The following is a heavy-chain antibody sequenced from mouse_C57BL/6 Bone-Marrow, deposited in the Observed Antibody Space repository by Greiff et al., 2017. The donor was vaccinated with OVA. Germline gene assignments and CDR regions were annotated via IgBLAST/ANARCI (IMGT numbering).Heavy chain of an antibody. CDR2: IYPGDGDT. V-gene: IGHV1-82*01. D-gene: IGHD2-12*01. CDR3: ARLRRRYYYAMDY. J-gene: IGHJ4*01. CDR1: GYAFSSSW. Sequence: VQLQQSGPELVKPGASVKISCKASGYAFSSSWMNWVKQRPGKGLEWIGRIYPGDGDTNYNGKFKGKATLTADKSSSTAYMQLSSLTSEDSAVYFCARLRRRYYYAMDYWGQGTSVTVSS.